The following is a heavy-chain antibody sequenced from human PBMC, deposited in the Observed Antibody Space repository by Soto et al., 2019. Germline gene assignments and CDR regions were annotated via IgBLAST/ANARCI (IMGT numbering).Heavy chain of an antibody. CDR3: ARDTHGGSGWYYFDY. D-gene: IGHD6-19*01. CDR1: GGSISSYY. Sequence: PSETLSLTCTVSGGSISSYYWSWIRQPPGKGLEWIGYIYYSGSTNYNPSLKSRVTISVDTSKNQFSLKPSSVTAADPALYYCARDTHGGSGWYYFDYWGQGTRVTVSS. V-gene: IGHV4-59*12. CDR2: IYYSGST. J-gene: IGHJ4*02.